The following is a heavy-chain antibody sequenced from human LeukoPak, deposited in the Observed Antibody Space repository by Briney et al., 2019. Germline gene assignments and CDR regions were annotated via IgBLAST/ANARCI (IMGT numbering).Heavy chain of an antibody. CDR1: GFTFGSYA. Sequence: GGSLRLSCAASGFTFGSYAMSWVRQAAGKGLEWVSAISGSGSTTYYADSVKGRFTISRDNSKNTLYLQMNSLRAEDTAVYYCAKVTGSGIWGQGTLVIVSS. V-gene: IGHV3-23*01. CDR2: ISGSGSTT. CDR3: AKVTGSGI. J-gene: IGHJ4*02. D-gene: IGHD3-10*01.